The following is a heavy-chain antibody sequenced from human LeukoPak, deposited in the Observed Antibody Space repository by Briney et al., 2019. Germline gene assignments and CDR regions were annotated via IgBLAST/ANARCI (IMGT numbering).Heavy chain of an antibody. D-gene: IGHD6-19*01. CDR3: ARDQWQWLGHFDY. V-gene: IGHV3-7*04. Sequence: GGSLRLSCAASGFTFSSHWMSWVRQAPGKGLEWVANIKQDGSEKYYVDSVKGRFTISRDNAKNSLFLQMNSLRAEDTAVYYCARDQWQWLGHFDYWGQGTLVTVSS. CDR2: IKQDGSEK. J-gene: IGHJ4*02. CDR1: GFTFSSHW.